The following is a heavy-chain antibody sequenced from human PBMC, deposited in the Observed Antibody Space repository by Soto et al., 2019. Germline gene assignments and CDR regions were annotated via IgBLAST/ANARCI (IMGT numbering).Heavy chain of an antibody. D-gene: IGHD6-13*01. V-gene: IGHV5-10-1*01. J-gene: IGHJ4*02. Sequence: GESLKISCKGSGYSFTSYWISWVRQMPGKGLEWMGRIDPSDSYTNYSPSFQGHVTIAADKSISTAYLQWSSLKASDTAMYYCATDSAAPHSIDYWGQGTLVTVSS. CDR3: ATDSAAPHSIDY. CDR2: IDPSDSYT. CDR1: GYSFTSYW.